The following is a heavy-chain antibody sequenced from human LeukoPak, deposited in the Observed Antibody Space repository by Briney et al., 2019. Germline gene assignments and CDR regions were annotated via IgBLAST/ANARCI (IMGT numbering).Heavy chain of an antibody. D-gene: IGHD3-16*02. CDR2: ISGSGGST. Sequence: GGSLRLSCAASGFTFSSYAMSWVRQAPGKGLEWVSAISGSGGSTYYADSVKGRFTISRDNSKNTLYLQMNSLRAEDTAVYYCAKDMAALLTRLYYDYVWGSYRTSPFDYWGQGTLVTVSS. CDR1: GFTFSSYA. V-gene: IGHV3-23*01. CDR3: AKDMAALLTRLYYDYVWGSYRTSPFDY. J-gene: IGHJ4*02.